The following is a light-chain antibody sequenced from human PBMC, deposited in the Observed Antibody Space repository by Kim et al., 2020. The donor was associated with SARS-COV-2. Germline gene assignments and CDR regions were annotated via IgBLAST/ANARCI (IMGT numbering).Light chain of an antibody. CDR3: QQSSALPRT. CDR1: QAIDKS. Sequence: GDTITISCRASQAIDKSLNWYQHKPGIPPSLLIYDASTLQSGVPPRFRGRGSGTEFTLIINSLQPEDLATYFCQQSSALPRTFG. CDR2: DAS. J-gene: IGKJ1*01. V-gene: IGKV1-39*01.